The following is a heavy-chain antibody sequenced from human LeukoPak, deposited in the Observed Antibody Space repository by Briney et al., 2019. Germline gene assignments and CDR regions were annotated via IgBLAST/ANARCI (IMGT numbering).Heavy chain of an antibody. Sequence: RSGGSLRLSCAASGFTFSSYSMNWVRQAPGKGLEWVSYISSSSTYIYYADSVKGRFTVSRDNAQNSLHLQMNSLRAEDTAVYYCASNVMTTPITTGGAFNIWGQGTMVTVSS. J-gene: IGHJ3*02. V-gene: IGHV3-21*01. D-gene: IGHD4-17*01. CDR3: ASNVMTTPITTGGAFNI. CDR2: ISSSSTYI. CDR1: GFTFSSYS.